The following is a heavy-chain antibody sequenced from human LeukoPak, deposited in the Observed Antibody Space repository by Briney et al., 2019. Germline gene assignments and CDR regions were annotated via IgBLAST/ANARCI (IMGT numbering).Heavy chain of an antibody. Sequence: GGSLRLSCAASGFTFSGYWMSWVRQAPGKGLEWVANINQDGSEKYYVDSVKGRFTISRDNAKNSLYLQMNSLRAEDTAVYYCARDSSSGFDYWGQGTLVTVSS. CDR2: INQDGSEK. V-gene: IGHV3-7*01. J-gene: IGHJ4*02. CDR3: ARDSSSGFDY. D-gene: IGHD6-19*01. CDR1: GFTFSGYW.